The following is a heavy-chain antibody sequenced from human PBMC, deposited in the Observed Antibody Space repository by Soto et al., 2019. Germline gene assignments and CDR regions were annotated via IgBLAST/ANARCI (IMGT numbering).Heavy chain of an antibody. CDR3: TKARFSDGIYSFDY. CDR1: GFSFSDYS. V-gene: IGHV3-23*05. Sequence: GGSLRLFCAASGFSFSDYSMNWVRQAPGKGLEWVAFIDLSGTMTDYRESVKGRFTLSKDKSMKTVYLQMNSLRVEDAAVYYCTKARFSDGIYSFDYWGQGALVTVSS. CDR2: IDLSGTMT. D-gene: IGHD2-15*01. J-gene: IGHJ4*02.